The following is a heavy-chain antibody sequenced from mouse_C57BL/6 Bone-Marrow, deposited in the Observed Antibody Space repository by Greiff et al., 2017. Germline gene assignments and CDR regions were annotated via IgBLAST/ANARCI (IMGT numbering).Heavy chain of an antibody. CDR3: ASRLGFAY. J-gene: IGHJ3*01. CDR2: ILPGSGST. V-gene: IGHV1-9*01. Sequence: QFQLQQSGAELMKPVASVKLSCKATGYTFTRYWIEWVKQRPGHGLAWLGEILPGSGSTNYNEKFKCKSTFTADTSSNTAYMQLSSLTTEDSAIYYCASRLGFAYWGQGTLVTVSA. CDR1: GYTFTRYW. D-gene: IGHD1-2*01.